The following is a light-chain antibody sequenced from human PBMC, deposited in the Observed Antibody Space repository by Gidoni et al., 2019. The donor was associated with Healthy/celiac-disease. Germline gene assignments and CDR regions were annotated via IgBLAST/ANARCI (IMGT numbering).Light chain of an antibody. CDR2: AAS. CDR3: QQSYSTPRT. V-gene: IGKV1-39*01. J-gene: IGKJ1*01. CDR1: QSSSSY. Sequence: DIQMTQSPSSLSASVGDRVTITCRASQSSSSYLNWYQQKPGKAPKLLIYAASSLQSGVPSRFSGSGSGTDFTLTISSLQPEDFATYYCQQSYSTPRTFCQXTKVEIK.